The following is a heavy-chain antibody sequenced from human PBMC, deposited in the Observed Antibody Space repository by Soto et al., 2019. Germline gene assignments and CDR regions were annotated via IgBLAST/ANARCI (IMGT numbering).Heavy chain of an antibody. V-gene: IGHV1-18*04. J-gene: IGHJ5*02. CDR1: GYTFTSYG. CDR3: ARIVVPAAIDWFDP. D-gene: IGHD2-2*01. CDR2: ISAYNGNT. Sequence: ASVKVSCKASGYTFTSYGISWVRQAPGQGLEWMGWISAYNGNTNYAQRLQGRVTMTTDTSTSTAYMELRSLRSDDTAVYYCARIVVPAAIDWFDPWGQGTLVTVSS.